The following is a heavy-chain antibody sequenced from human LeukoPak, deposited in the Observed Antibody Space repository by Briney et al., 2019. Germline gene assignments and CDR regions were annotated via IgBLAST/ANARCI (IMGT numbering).Heavy chain of an antibody. CDR2: IYYSGST. J-gene: IGHJ6*04. CDR3: ARDTPTLDV. V-gene: IGHV4-59*11. Sequence: SETLSLTCTVSGGSISSHYWGWIRQPPGKGLEWIGYIYYSGSTNYNPSLKSRVTISVDTSKNQFSLKLGSVTAADTAVYYCARDTPTLDVWGKGTTVTVSS. CDR1: GGSISSHY.